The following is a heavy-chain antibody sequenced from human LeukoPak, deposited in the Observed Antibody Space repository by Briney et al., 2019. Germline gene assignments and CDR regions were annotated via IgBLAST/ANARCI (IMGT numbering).Heavy chain of an antibody. V-gene: IGHV4-34*01. J-gene: IGHJ4*02. CDR1: GGSFSGYY. D-gene: IGHD5-24*01. Sequence: SETLSLTCAVYGGSFSGYYWSWIRQPPGKGLEWIGEINHSGSTNYNPSLKSRVTTSVDTSKNQFSLKLSSVTAADTAVYYCATRDQSRTYLAPADCWGQGTLATVSS. CDR2: INHSGST. CDR3: ATRDQSRTYLAPADC.